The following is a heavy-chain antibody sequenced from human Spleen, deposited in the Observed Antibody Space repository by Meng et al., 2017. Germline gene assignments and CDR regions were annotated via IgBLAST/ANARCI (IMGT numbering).Heavy chain of an antibody. V-gene: IGHV1-46*01. Sequence: QWQLVQSGADVKKPGASVKASCKASAYTFTSYYTHCVRQAPGQGLEWMAIINPSGSGTNYAQKFQGRVTMTRDTSTNTVYMELSSLRSEDTAIYYCAREGVDSGSPDYWGQGTLVTVSS. CDR2: INPSGSGT. CDR3: AREGVDSGSPDY. D-gene: IGHD1-26*01. CDR1: AYTFTSYY. J-gene: IGHJ4*02.